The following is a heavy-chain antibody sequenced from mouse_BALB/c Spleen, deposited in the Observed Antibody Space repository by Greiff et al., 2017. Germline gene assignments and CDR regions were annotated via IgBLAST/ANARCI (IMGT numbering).Heavy chain of an antibody. J-gene: IGHJ4*01. V-gene: IGHV5-17*02. CDR2: ISSGSSTI. Sequence: EVKLVESGGGLVQPGGSRKLSCAASGFTFSSFGMHWVRQAPEKGLEWVAYISSGSSTIYYADTVKGRFTISRDNPKNTLFLQMTSLRSEDTAMYYCATYGRDYWGQGTSVTVSS. CDR3: ATYGRDY. CDR1: GFTFSSFG.